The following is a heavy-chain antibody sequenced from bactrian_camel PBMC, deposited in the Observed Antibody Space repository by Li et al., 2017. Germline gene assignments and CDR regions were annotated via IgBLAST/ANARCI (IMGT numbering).Heavy chain of an antibody. CDR1: GDNEEGYS. J-gene: IGHJ6*01. V-gene: IGHV3S63*01. Sequence: QVQLVESGGGSVQSGGSLTLSCTASGDNEEGYSMAWFRQVPGKKREGVAGIDIRDTSDYADSVKGRFTVSQDHGKKTLYLQMSSLKPEDTAVYYCAVEAGVEQDWWLLRGGPLGFGYWGQGTQVTVS. D-gene: IGHD2*01. CDR3: AVEAGVEQDWWLLRGGPLGFGY. CDR2: IDIRDTS.